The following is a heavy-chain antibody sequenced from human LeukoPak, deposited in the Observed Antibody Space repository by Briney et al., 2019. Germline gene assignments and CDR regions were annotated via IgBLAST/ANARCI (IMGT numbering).Heavy chain of an antibody. J-gene: IGHJ6*02. Sequence: SQTLSLTCAISGDSVSSSSATWNWIRQSTSRGLEWLGRTYYKSKWYNDYAVSVKSRITINPDTSSNQFSLQLNSVTPEDTAVYYCAREGVTLVRGVVLDYYGMGVWGQGTTVTVSS. CDR1: GDSVSSSSAT. CDR2: TYYKSKWYN. CDR3: AREGVTLVRGVVLDYYGMGV. V-gene: IGHV6-1*01. D-gene: IGHD3-10*01.